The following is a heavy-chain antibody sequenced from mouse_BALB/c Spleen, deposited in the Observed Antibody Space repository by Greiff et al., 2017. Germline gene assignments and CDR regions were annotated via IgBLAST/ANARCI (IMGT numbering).Heavy chain of an antibody. CDR2: ISSGGSYT. D-gene: IGHD2-1*01. CDR3: ARAGGKGCAY. J-gene: IGHJ3*01. Sequence: EVQGVESGGGLVKPGGSLKLSCAASGFTFSSYAMSWVRQSPEKRLEWVAEISSGGSYTYYPDTVTGRFTISRDNAKNTLYLEMSSLRSEDTAMYYCARAGGKGCAYGGQGTLVTVSA. V-gene: IGHV5-9-4*01. CDR1: GFTFSSYA.